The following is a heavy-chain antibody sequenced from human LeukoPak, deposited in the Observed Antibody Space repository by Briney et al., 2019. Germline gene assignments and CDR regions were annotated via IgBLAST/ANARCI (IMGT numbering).Heavy chain of an antibody. J-gene: IGHJ4*02. CDR2: ISSSGSYR. D-gene: IGHD3-22*01. Sequence: AGGSLRLSCAASGLTFSTYTMNWVRQAPGKGLEWVSSISSSGSYRYYADSVKGRFTISRDSAKNSLFLQMNSLRAEDTAVYYCATEFFYRYDSSGLLDYWGQGTLVTVSS. CDR3: ATEFFYRYDSSGLLDY. CDR1: GLTFSTYT. V-gene: IGHV3-21*01.